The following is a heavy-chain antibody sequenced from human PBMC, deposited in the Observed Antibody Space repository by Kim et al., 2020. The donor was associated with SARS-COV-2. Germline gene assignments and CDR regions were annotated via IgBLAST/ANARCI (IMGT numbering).Heavy chain of an antibody. CDR3: AAPLPTSDY. J-gene: IGHJ4*02. CDR2: ISSSSSTI. Sequence: GGERRRSCAASGFTFSSYSMNWVRQAPGKGLEWVSYISSSSSTIYYADSVKGRFTISRDNAKNSLYLQMNSLRAEDTAVYYCAAPLPTSDYWGQGTLVTVSS. CDR1: GFTFSSYS. V-gene: IGHV3-48*04.